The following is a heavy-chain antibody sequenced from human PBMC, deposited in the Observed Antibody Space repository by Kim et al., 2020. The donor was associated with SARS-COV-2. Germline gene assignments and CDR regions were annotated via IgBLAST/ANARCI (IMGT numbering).Heavy chain of an antibody. V-gene: IGHV3-43*02. Sequence: GGSLRLSCAASGFTFDDYGMHWVRQAPGKGLEWVSLISGDGGNTFYADSVKGRFTISRDNSKNSLFLQMSSLRTEDTAFYYCAKVGVGARKGYFDYWGRG. D-gene: IGHD1-26*01. CDR1: GFTFDDYG. CDR2: ISGDGGNT. J-gene: IGHJ4*02. CDR3: AKVGVGARKGYFDY.